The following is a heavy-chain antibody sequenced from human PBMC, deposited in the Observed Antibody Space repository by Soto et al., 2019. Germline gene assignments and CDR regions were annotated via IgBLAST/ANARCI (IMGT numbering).Heavy chain of an antibody. D-gene: IGHD3-10*01. J-gene: IGHJ6*02. CDR2: ISTYTGNT. CDR1: GYTFTNYD. CDR3: ARGYYYGSGRPTPGGMDV. V-gene: IGHV1-18*01. Sequence: QVHLVQSGAEVKKPGASVKVSCKASGYTFTNYDINWVRQAPGQGLEWMGWISTYTGNTNYAQKLQGRVTMTTDTSTSTAYMELGSLRSDDTAVYYCARGYYYGSGRPTPGGMDVWGQGTTVTVSS.